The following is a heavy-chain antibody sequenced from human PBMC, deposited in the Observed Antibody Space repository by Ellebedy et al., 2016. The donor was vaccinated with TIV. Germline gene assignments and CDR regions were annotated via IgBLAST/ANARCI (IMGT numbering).Heavy chain of an antibody. Sequence: GGSLRLXXTASGFTFGDYAMSWFRQAPGKGLEWVGFIRSKAYGGTTEYAASVKGRFTISRDDSKSIAYLQMNSLKTEDTAVYYCTRGWYYDSSGYLFDYWGQGTLVTVSS. CDR3: TRGWYYDSSGYLFDY. CDR2: IRSKAYGGTT. V-gene: IGHV3-49*03. J-gene: IGHJ4*02. D-gene: IGHD3-22*01. CDR1: GFTFGDYA.